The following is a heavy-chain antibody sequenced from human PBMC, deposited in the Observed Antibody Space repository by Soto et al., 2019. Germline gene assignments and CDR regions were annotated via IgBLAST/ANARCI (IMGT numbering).Heavy chain of an antibody. Sequence: PSETLSLTCNVSGGSLSSYYWNWIRQPPGKGLEWIGSIYYSGTTNYNPSLKSRVTITVDTSKNHFSLRLTSVTAADTAVYYCARDLWVEPELYYYGMDVWGQGTTVTVSS. CDR2: IYYSGTT. D-gene: IGHD1-1*01. V-gene: IGHV4-4*08. CDR3: ARDLWVEPELYYYGMDV. J-gene: IGHJ6*02. CDR1: GGSLSSYY.